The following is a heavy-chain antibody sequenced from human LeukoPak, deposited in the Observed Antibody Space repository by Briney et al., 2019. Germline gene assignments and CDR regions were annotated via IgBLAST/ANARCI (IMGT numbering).Heavy chain of an antibody. V-gene: IGHV4-59*01. CDR2: IYYSGST. D-gene: IGHD4-23*01. CDR1: GGSISSYY. Sequence: KPSETLSLTCTASGGSISSYYWSWIRQPPGKGLEWIGYIYYSGSTNYNPSLKSRVTISVDTSKNQFSLKLSSVTAADTAVYYCAREAPMAGGPFDYWGQGTLVTVSS. J-gene: IGHJ4*02. CDR3: AREAPMAGGPFDY.